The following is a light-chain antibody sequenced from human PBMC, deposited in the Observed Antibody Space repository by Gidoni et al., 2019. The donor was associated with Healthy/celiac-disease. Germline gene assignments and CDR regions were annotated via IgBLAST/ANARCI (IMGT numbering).Light chain of an antibody. J-gene: IGKJ4*01. CDR1: QSINISY. CDR3: QQYCSSLGTT. V-gene: IGKV3-20*01. Sequence: EIILTPSPLTLSLSPGERATLSCRASQSINISYLAWYQQKPGQAPSLLIYCAATRATAIPHRFSGSGCGTAFTLSIIRLEPEDFAVYYCQQYCSSLGTTFGGGTKVEIK. CDR2: CAA.